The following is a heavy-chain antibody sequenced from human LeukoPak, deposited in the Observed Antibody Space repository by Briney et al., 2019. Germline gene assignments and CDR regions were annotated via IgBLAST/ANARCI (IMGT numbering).Heavy chain of an antibody. V-gene: IGHV1-69*05. CDR3: ARDYNFDSSPYDDALDI. J-gene: IGHJ3*02. D-gene: IGHD3-22*01. Sequence: SVKVSCKTSGDPFSSHGISWVRQAPGQGLDWMGGIIPVFHTANYAQDFQDRLTITTNESTDTVYMELSSLRSEDTAVYYCARDYNFDSSPYDDALDIWGQGTMVTVSS. CDR2: IIPVFHTA. CDR1: GDPFSSHG.